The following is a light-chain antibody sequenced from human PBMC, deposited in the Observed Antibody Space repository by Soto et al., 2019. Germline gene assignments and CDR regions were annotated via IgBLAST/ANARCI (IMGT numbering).Light chain of an antibody. V-gene: IGKV3-20*01. J-gene: IGKJ4*01. CDR2: DAF. CDR1: QSIGNS. Sequence: TVLTQSPATLSLSPGERATLSCKASQSIGNSLGWFQQKPGQAPRLLIDDAFNRATGIPDRFSGSGSGTDFTLTISRLEPEDFAVYYCQQYGSSPSFGGGTKVEIK. CDR3: QQYGSSPS.